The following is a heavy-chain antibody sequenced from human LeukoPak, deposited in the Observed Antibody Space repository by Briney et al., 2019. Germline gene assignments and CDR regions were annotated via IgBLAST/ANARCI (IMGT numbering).Heavy chain of an antibody. CDR3: ASGTTAPHIDY. Sequence: SQTFSLTCAISGDSVSSNSGAWNWIRQSPSRGLEWLARTYYRSKWYYDYAVSVESRITIDPDTSKNQFSLHLNSVTPEDTAVYYCASGTTAPHIDYWGPGTLVTVSS. J-gene: IGHJ4*02. D-gene: IGHD1-7*01. CDR2: TYYRSKWYY. V-gene: IGHV6-1*01. CDR1: GDSVSSNSGA.